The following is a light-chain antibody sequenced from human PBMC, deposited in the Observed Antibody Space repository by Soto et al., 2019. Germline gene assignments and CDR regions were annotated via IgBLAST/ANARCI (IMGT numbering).Light chain of an antibody. J-gene: IGLJ1*01. CDR2: GNS. V-gene: IGLV1-40*01. CDR1: SNIGAGYD. Sequence: QSVLTQPPSVSGAPGQRVTISCTGSSNIGAGYDVHWYQQLPGTAPKLLIYGNSNRPSGVPDRFSGSKSGTSASLAITGLRAEDEADYYCQSYDSSLIGYVFGTGTKLTVL. CDR3: QSYDSSLIGYV.